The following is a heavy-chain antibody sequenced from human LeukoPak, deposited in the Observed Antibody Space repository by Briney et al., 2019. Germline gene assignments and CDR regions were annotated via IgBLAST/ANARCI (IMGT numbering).Heavy chain of an antibody. Sequence: SETLSLTCTVSGGSISSGSYYWSWIRQPAGKGLEWIGRIYTSGSTNYNPSLRSRVTISVDTSKNQFSLKLSSVTAADTAVYYCARGRYYDILTGYYNPMEIDYWGQGTLVTVSS. CDR3: ARGRYYDILTGYYNPMEIDY. CDR1: GGSISSGSYY. CDR2: IYTSGST. D-gene: IGHD3-9*01. J-gene: IGHJ4*02. V-gene: IGHV4-61*02.